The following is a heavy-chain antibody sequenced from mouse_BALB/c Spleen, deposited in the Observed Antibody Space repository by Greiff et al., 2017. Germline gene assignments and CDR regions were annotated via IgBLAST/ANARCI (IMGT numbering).Heavy chain of an antibody. Sequence: EVQGVESGGGLVKPGGSLKLSCAASGFTFSDYYMYWVRQTPEKRLEWVATISDGGSYTYYPDSVKGRFTISRDNAKNNLYLQMSSLKSEDTAMYYCASTGTDYAMDYWGQGTSVTVSS. J-gene: IGHJ4*01. CDR2: ISDGGSYT. V-gene: IGHV5-4*02. D-gene: IGHD4-1*01. CDR3: ASTGTDYAMDY. CDR1: GFTFSDYY.